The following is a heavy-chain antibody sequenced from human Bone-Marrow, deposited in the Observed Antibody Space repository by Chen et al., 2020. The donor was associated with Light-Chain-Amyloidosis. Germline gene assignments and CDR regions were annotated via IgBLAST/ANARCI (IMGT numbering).Heavy chain of an antibody. D-gene: IGHD5-18*01. Sequence: EVQLVESGGGLVQPGRSLRLSCAASGFTFDDYAMHWVRQAPGKGLEWVLGISWNSGSIGYADSVKGRFTISRDNAKNSLYLQMNSLRAEDTALYYCAKETDTAMVLDYWGQGTLVTVSS. CDR1: GFTFDDYA. V-gene: IGHV3-9*01. CDR2: ISWNSGSI. CDR3: AKETDTAMVLDY. J-gene: IGHJ4*02.